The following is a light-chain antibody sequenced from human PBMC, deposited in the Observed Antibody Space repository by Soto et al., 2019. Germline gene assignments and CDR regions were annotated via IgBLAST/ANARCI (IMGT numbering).Light chain of an antibody. V-gene: IGLV1-44*01. CDR2: NNN. CDR3: AAWDDSLNGYV. Sequence: QSVLTQLPSASGTPGQRVTTPCSGGSSNIGTNAVNWYQQLPGTAPKLLIYNNNQRPSGVPDRFSGSKSGTSASLAISGLQSEDEADYYCAAWDDSLNGYVFGTGTKVTV. J-gene: IGLJ1*01. CDR1: SSNIGTNA.